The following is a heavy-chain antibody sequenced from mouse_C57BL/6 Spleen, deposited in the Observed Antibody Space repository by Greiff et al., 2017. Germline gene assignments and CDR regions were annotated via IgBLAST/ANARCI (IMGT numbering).Heavy chain of an antibody. Sequence: QVQLQQSGPGLVAPSQSLSITCTVSGFSLTSYGVDWVRQSPGKGLEWLGVIWGVGSSNYNSALKSRLSISKDNSKSQVFLKMNSLQTDDTAMYYCASGFYGSSYDFAYWGQGTLVTVSA. CDR2: IWGVGSS. CDR1: GFSLTSYG. V-gene: IGHV2-6*01. J-gene: IGHJ3*01. D-gene: IGHD1-1*01. CDR3: ASGFYGSSYDFAY.